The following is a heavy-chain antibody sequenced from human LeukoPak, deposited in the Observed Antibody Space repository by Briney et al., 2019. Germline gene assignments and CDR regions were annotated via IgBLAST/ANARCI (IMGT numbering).Heavy chain of an antibody. D-gene: IGHD1-26*01. CDR3: VKDLGRYRNNCFDY. CDR1: GFTFSSYA. J-gene: IGHJ4*02. CDR2: ISGSGGGT. V-gene: IGHV3-23*01. Sequence: RGGCLRLSCAASGFTFSSYAMSWGRQAPEKGLEWVSTISGSGGGTYYADSVKGRFTISRDDSKNTLYSQMNGLRAEDTAVYYCVKDLGRYRNNCFDYWGQGNQATFSS.